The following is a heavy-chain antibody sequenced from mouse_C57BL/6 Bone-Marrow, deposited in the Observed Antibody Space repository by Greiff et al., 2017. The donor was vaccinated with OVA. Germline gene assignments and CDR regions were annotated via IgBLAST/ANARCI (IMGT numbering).Heavy chain of an antibody. D-gene: IGHD4-1*01. J-gene: IGHJ2*01. CDR1: GFTFSDFY. CDR2: SRNKANDYTT. Sequence: EVMLVESGGGLVQSGRSLRLSCATSGFTFSDFYMEWVRQAPGKGLEWIAASRNKANDYTTEYSASVKGRFIVSRDTSQSILYLQMNALRAEDTAIYYCARDALTGSFDYWGQGTTLTVSS. V-gene: IGHV7-1*01. CDR3: ARDALTGSFDY.